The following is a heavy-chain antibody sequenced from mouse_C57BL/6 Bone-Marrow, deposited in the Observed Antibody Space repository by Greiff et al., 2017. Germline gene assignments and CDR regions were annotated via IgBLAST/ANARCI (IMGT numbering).Heavy chain of an antibody. Sequence: DVHLVESGGGLVKPGGSLKLSCAASGFTFSDYGMHWVRQAPEKGLEWVAYISSGSSTSDYADTVTGRFTLSRDNAKNTLFLQMTSLESEDTAMYYCARKNYGYYFDYWGQGTTLTVSS. CDR1: GFTFSDYG. J-gene: IGHJ2*01. CDR2: ISSGSSTS. D-gene: IGHD1-1*01. CDR3: ARKNYGYYFDY. V-gene: IGHV5-17*01.